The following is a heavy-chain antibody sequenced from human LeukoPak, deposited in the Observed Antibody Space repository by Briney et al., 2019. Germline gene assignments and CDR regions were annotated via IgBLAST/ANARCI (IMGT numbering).Heavy chain of an antibody. CDR3: ARVATMVRGSNGMDV. Sequence: SEALSLTCTVSGGSISNYYWTWIRQPPGKGLEWIGYIYYSGSTNYNPSLRSRATISVDTSKKQFSLNLSSVTAADTALYYCARVATMVRGSNGMDVWGKGTTVTVSS. D-gene: IGHD3-10*01. J-gene: IGHJ6*04. CDR1: GGSISNYY. CDR2: IYYSGST. V-gene: IGHV4-59*01.